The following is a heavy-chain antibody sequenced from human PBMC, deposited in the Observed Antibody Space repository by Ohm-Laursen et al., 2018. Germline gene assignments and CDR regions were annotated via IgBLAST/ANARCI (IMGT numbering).Heavy chain of an antibody. CDR2: ISGSGGST. J-gene: IGHJ4*02. CDR1: GFTFSSYA. D-gene: IGHD3-3*01. V-gene: IGHV3-23*01. CDR3: AMDFWSGYYSRIDY. Sequence: SLRLSCTASGFTFSSYAMSWVRQAPGKGLEWVSGISGSGGSTYYADSVKGRFTISRDNSKNTLYLQMNSLRSEDTAVYYCAMDFWSGYYSRIDYWGQGTLVTVSS.